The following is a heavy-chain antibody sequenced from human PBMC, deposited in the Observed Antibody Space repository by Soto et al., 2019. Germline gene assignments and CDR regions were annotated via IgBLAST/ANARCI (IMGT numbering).Heavy chain of an antibody. CDR3: AREPYGDSQYFDY. Sequence: QVHLVESGGGMVQPGTSLGLSYTASGFTFNSLSLHWVRQRPDKGLEWVAVISFDGRVTYYADFVKGRFTVSRDNSKNTIYLQVNSLRAEDTAVYYCAREPYGDSQYFDYWGQGTLVTVSS. J-gene: IGHJ4*02. CDR1: GFTFNSLS. V-gene: IGHV3-30*04. CDR2: ISFDGRVT. D-gene: IGHD2-21*02.